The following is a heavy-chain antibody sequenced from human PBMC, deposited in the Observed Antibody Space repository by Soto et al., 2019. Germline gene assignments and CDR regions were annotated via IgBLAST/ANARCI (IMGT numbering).Heavy chain of an antibody. CDR2: IYYSGST. CDR3: ARDKYSGYDFLDYYYGMDV. Sequence: QVQLQESGPGLVKPSQTLSLTCTVSGGSISSGGYYWSWIRQHPGKGLEWIGYIYYSGSTYYNPSLKSRVTISVDTSKNQFSLKLSSVTAADTAVYYCARDKYSGYDFLDYYYGMDVWGQGTTVTVSS. D-gene: IGHD5-12*01. J-gene: IGHJ6*02. V-gene: IGHV4-31*03. CDR1: GGSISSGGYY.